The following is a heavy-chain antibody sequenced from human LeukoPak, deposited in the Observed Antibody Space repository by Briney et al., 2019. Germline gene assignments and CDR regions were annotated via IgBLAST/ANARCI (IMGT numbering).Heavy chain of an antibody. CDR3: AKDRPCSNSEGYYFYYMDV. D-gene: IGHD2-2*01. V-gene: IGHV3-30*02. J-gene: IGHJ6*03. CDR1: GFTFSNYG. CDR2: IRSDGSNK. Sequence: GGSLRLSCAASGFTFSNYGLHWVSQAPGKGMEWVAFIRSDGSNKYYADSVKGRFTNSRDNSKNTLYLQMNSLRAEDTAVYYCAKDRPCSNSEGYYFYYMDVWGMGTTVIVSS.